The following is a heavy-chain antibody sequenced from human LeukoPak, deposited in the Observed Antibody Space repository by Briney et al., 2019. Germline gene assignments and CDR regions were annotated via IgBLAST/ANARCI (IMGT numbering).Heavy chain of an antibody. V-gene: IGHV3-30*02. J-gene: IGHJ4*02. D-gene: IGHD2/OR15-2a*01. Sequence: GGSLRLSCAASGFTFADYGMQWARQAPGKWLEWVAFIRYDGSIKYYADSVKGRFTISRDSSKNTLFLQMSSLRTEDTAIYYCARDGGILTTSPTFDYWGQGTLVTVSS. CDR1: GFTFADYG. CDR3: ARDGGILTTSPTFDY. CDR2: IRYDGSIK.